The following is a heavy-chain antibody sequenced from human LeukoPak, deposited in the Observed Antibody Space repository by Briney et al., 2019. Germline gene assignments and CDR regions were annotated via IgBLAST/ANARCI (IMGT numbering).Heavy chain of an antibody. V-gene: IGHV1-8*03. CDR3: ARVTYYYDSSGYYWDYFDY. D-gene: IGHD3-22*01. CDR2: MNPNSGNT. CDR1: GYTFTGYD. Sequence: ASVKVSCKASGYTFTGYDINWVRQATGQELEWMGWMNPNSGNTGYAQKFQGRVTITRNTSISTAYMELSSLRSEDTAVYYCARVTYYYDSSGYYWDYFDYWGQGTLVTVSS. J-gene: IGHJ4*02.